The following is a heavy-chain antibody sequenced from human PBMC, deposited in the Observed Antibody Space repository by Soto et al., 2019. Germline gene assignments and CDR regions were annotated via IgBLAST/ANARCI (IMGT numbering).Heavy chain of an antibody. J-gene: IGHJ3*02. CDR1: GFTVSSNY. V-gene: IGHV3-53*04. Sequence: GGSLRLSCAASGFTVSSNYMSWVRQAPGKGLEWVSVIYSGGSTYYADSVKGRFTISRHNSKNTLYLQMNSLRAEDTGVYYCARDSSTGDRAFDIWGQGTLVTVSS. CDR2: IYSGGST. D-gene: IGHD7-27*01. CDR3: ARDSSTGDRAFDI.